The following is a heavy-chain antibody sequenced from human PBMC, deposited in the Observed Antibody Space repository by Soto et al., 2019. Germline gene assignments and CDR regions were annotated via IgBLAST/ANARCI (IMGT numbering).Heavy chain of an antibody. D-gene: IGHD5-18*01. CDR2: ISWNSGSI. CDR3: AKGSAMVQIGSPSDY. V-gene: IGHV3-9*01. CDR1: GFTFDDYA. Sequence: PGGSLRLSCAASGFTFDDYAMHWVRQAPGKGLEWVSGISWNSGSIGYADSVKGRFTISRDNAKNSLYLQMNSLRAEDTALYYCAKGSAMVQIGSPSDYWGQGTLVTVSS. J-gene: IGHJ4*02.